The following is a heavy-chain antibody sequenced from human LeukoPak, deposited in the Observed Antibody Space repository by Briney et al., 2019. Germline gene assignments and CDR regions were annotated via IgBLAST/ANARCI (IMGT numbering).Heavy chain of an antibody. CDR2: ISGRGFT. CDR3: ARGLYSSSP. D-gene: IGHD6-6*01. Sequence: GGSLRLSCAASGFTFSSYAMSWVRQAPGKGLEWGSAISGRGFTYYADSVKGRFTISRDNSKNTLYLQMNSLRAEDPAVYYCARGLYSSSPWGQGTLVTVSS. CDR1: GFTFSSYA. J-gene: IGHJ4*02. V-gene: IGHV3-23*01.